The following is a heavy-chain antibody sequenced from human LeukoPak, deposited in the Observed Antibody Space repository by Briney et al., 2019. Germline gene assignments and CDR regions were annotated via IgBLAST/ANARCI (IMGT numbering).Heavy chain of an antibody. CDR1: GYTFTSYY. Sequence: SVKVSCKASGYTFTSYYMHLVREAPGQGHEWMGIINPSGGSTSYTQKYSGRVTMTRETSTSTVYMEVSSLISEDKAVYYCASVYCSSTSCYRCDYWGQGTVVTVSS. CDR2: INPSGGST. CDR3: ASVYCSSTSCYRCDY. V-gene: IGHV1-46*01. J-gene: IGHJ4*02. D-gene: IGHD2-2*01.